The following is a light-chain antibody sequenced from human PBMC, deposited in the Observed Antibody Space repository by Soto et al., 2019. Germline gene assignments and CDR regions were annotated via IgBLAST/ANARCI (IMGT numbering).Light chain of an antibody. J-gene: IGKJ2*01. CDR1: QSISSW. Sequence: DIQMTQSPSTLSASVGDRVTITCRASQSISSWLAWYQQKPGKAPRLLIYKASSLESGVPSRFSGSGSGTEFTLTISSLQPDDFATYYCQQYNSYPYTFGQGTKLEIK. V-gene: IGKV1-5*03. CDR3: QQYNSYPYT. CDR2: KAS.